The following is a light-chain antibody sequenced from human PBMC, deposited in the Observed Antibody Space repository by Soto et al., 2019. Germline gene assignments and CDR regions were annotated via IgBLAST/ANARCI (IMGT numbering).Light chain of an antibody. Sequence: EVVLTQSPVTLSLSPGERATLSCMASQSFPGLLAWYQQKPGQAPSLLIYDAYNRATGIPPRFSGSGSGTDFTLTISSLEPEDSAVDYCQQRHMWPITFGQGTRLESK. CDR2: DAY. CDR1: QSFPGL. V-gene: IGKV3-11*01. CDR3: QQRHMWPIT. J-gene: IGKJ5*01.